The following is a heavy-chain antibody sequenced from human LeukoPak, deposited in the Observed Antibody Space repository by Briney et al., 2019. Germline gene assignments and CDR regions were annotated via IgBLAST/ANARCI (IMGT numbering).Heavy chain of an antibody. CDR1: GGFINYYY. CDR2: IYYSGST. CDR3: ARDRYDILTGEYWHWFDP. V-gene: IGHV4-59*01. J-gene: IGHJ5*02. Sequence: SETLSLTCTVSGGFINYYYWSWIRQPPGKGLEWIGYIYYSGSTNYNPSLKSRVTISVDTSKNQFSLKLSSVTAADTAVYYCARDRYDILTGEYWHWFDPWGQGTLVTVSS. D-gene: IGHD3-9*01.